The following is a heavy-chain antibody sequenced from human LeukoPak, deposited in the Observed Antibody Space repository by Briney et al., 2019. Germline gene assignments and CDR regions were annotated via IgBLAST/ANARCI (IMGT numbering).Heavy chain of an antibody. CDR3: AREVEYSYGFGY. D-gene: IGHD5-18*01. V-gene: IGHV3-74*01. CDR1: GFIFSSYW. Sequence: GGFLRLSCAASGFIFSSYWMHWVRQAPGKGLVWVSRINSDGSSTSYADSVKGRFIISRDNAKNTLYLQMNSLRAEDTAVYYCAREVEYSYGFGYWGQGTLVTVSS. J-gene: IGHJ4*02. CDR2: INSDGSST.